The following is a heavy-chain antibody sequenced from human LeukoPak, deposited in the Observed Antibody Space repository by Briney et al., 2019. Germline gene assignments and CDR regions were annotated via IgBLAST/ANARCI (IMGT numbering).Heavy chain of an antibody. D-gene: IGHD5-18*01. CDR3: AREGFRIQLIDY. CDR2: INHTGSA. CDR1: GYSISSGYY. V-gene: IGHV4-38-2*02. Sequence: SETLSLTCTVSGYSISSGYYWGWIRQPPGKGLEWIGDINHTGSANYSPSLKSRVTISLDTSKNQFALKLSSVTAADTAVYYCAREGFRIQLIDYWGQGTLVTVSS. J-gene: IGHJ4*02.